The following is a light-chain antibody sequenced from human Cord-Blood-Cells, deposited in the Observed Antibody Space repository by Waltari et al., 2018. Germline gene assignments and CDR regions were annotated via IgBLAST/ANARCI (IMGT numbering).Light chain of an antibody. V-gene: IGLV2-14*03. Sequence: QSALTQPASVSGSPGQSITISCTGTSSDVGGYNYVSWYQQHPGKAPKLRIYDVSNRPSGVSNRFSGSKSGNTASLTISGLQAEDEADYHCSSYTSSSTLVFGTGTKVTVL. CDR2: DVS. J-gene: IGLJ1*01. CDR1: SSDVGGYNY. CDR3: SSYTSSSTLV.